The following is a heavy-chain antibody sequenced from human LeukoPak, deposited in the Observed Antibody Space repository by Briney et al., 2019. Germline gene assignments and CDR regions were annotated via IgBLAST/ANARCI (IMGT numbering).Heavy chain of an antibody. CDR2: ISWNSGSI. D-gene: IGHD2-2*01. CDR3: AKDMRANPFRQWGREVVPAATTFMSYYYYGMDV. J-gene: IGHJ6*02. CDR1: GFTFDDYA. Sequence: GGSLRLSCAASGFTFDDYAMHWVRQAPGKGLEWVSGISWNSGSIGYADSVKGRFTISRDNAKNSLYLQMNSLRAEDTALYYCAKDMRANPFRQWGREVVPAATTFMSYYYYGMDVWGQGTTVTVSS. V-gene: IGHV3-9*01.